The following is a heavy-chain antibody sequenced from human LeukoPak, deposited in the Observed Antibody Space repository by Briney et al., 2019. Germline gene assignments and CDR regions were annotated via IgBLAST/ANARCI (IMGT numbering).Heavy chain of an antibody. J-gene: IGHJ4*02. D-gene: IGHD3-10*01. CDR2: ISSSGTTV. V-gene: IGHV3-48*03. CDR3: ARSIKGDSDH. CDR1: GFTFWSYE. Sequence: GGSLRLSCAASGFTFWSYEIIWVRQAPGKGLDWVSYISSSGTTVYYADSVKGRFTVSRDNAKNSLYMQMNSLRAEDTAVYYCARSIKGDSDHWGQGTLVTVSS.